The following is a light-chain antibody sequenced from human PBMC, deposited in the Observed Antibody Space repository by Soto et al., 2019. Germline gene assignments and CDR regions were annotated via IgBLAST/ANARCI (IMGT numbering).Light chain of an antibody. CDR1: ERINTY. CDR2: AAS. V-gene: IGKV1-12*01. J-gene: IGKJ1*01. Sequence: DIQMTESPSSVSTDGKDRVTGKSRASERINTYLAWYQQQPGKAPKLLIYAASSLQSGVPSSFSGSGSGTDFTLTIDSLQADYVASYYCQSNYIVAWALGQGTKVDIK. CDR3: QSNYIVAWA.